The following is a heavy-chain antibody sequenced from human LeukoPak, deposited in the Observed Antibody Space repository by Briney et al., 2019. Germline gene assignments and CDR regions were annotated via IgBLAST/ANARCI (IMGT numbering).Heavy chain of an antibody. CDR3: DVERRETNIDY. CDR1: GGTFSSYA. D-gene: IGHD1-1*01. CDR2: IIPILGIA. J-gene: IGHJ4*02. Sequence: ASVKVSCKASGGTFSSYAISWVRQAPGQGLEWMGRIIPILGIANYAQKFQGRVTITADKSTSAAYMELSSLRSEDTAVYYCDVERRETNIDYWGQGTLVTVSP. V-gene: IGHV1-69*04.